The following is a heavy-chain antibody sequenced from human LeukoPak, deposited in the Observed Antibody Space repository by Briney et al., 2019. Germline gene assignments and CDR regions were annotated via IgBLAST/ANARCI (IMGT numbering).Heavy chain of an antibody. CDR3: AKDSWFGEFLLGY. J-gene: IGHJ4*02. Sequence: RAGGSLRLSCAASGFTFSSYGMHWVRQAPGKGLEWVAVIWYDGSNKYYADSVKGRFTISRDNSKNTLYLQMNSLRAEDTAVYYCAKDSWFGEFLLGYWGQGTLVTVSS. CDR1: GFTFSSYG. CDR2: IWYDGSNK. V-gene: IGHV3-33*06. D-gene: IGHD3-10*01.